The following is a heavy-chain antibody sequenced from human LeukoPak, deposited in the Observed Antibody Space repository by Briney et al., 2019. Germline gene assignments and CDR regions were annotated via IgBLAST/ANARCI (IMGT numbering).Heavy chain of an antibody. Sequence: ASVTVSCKTSGFTFTDHYFHWVRQAPGQGLEWMGWINGKRGDTNYAQKFQDRVTMTSDTSISTFYIQLSSLTADDTAVYYCARDFDWGPDYWGQGTLVTVSS. V-gene: IGHV1-2*02. CDR2: INGKRGDT. J-gene: IGHJ4*02. CDR1: GFTFTDHY. CDR3: ARDFDWGPDY. D-gene: IGHD3-9*01.